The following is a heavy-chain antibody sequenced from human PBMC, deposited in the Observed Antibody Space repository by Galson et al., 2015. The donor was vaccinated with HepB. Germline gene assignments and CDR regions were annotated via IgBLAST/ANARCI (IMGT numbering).Heavy chain of an antibody. CDR2: INPSGGST. CDR3: ARDNHSQGPTTVVTDVGENAFDI. CDR1: GYTFTSYY. V-gene: IGHV1-46*01. D-gene: IGHD4-23*01. J-gene: IGHJ3*02. Sequence: SVKVSCKASGYTFTSYYMHWVRQAPGQGLEWMGIINPSGGSTSYAQKFQGRVTMTRDTSTSTVYMELSSLRSEDTAVYYCARDNHSQGPTTVVTDVGENAFDIWGQGTMVTVSS.